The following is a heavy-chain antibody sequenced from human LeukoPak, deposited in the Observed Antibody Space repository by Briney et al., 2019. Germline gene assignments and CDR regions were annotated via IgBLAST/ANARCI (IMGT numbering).Heavy chain of an antibody. J-gene: IGHJ6*03. D-gene: IGHD3-3*01. Sequence: PGGSLRLSCAASGFTFSSYWMSWVRQAPGKGLEWVANIKQDGSEKYYVDSVKGRFTISRDNAKNSLYLQMNSLRAEDTAVYYCAREWRFLEPEPYYYYYMDVWGKGTTVTVSS. CDR3: AREWRFLEPEPYYYYYMDV. CDR2: IKQDGSEK. V-gene: IGHV3-7*01. CDR1: GFTFSSYW.